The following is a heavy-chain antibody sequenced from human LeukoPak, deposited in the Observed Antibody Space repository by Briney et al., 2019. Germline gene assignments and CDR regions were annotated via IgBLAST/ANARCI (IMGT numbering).Heavy chain of an antibody. J-gene: IGHJ4*02. CDR1: GGSISSSSYY. V-gene: IGHV4-39*01. CDR2: IYYSGST. D-gene: IGHD3-22*01. CDR3: ARHAADYDSSGYYQYYFDY. Sequence: SETLSLTCTVSGGSISSSSYYWGWIRQLPGKGLEWIGSIYYSGSTYYNPSLKSRVTISVDTSKNQFSLKLSSVTAADTAVYYCARHAADYDSSGYYQYYFDYWGQGTLVTVSS.